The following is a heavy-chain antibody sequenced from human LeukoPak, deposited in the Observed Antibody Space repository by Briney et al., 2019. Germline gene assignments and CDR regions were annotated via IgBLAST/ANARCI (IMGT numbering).Heavy chain of an antibody. Sequence: GGSLRLSCAASGFTFSSYAMSWVRQAPGKGLEWVSYTSPTGSDTYYAQSVKGRFTISRDNAKNSLSLHMNSLRAEDTAIYYCTSGSSSVGYWGQGTLVTVSS. D-gene: IGHD6-6*01. CDR3: TSGSSSVGY. V-gene: IGHV3-21*05. J-gene: IGHJ4*02. CDR1: GFTFSSYA. CDR2: TSPTGSDT.